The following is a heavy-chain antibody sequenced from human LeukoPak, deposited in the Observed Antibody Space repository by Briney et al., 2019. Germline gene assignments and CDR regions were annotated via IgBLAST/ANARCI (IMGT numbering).Heavy chain of an antibody. V-gene: IGHV1-18*01. CDR3: ARAHGYCSGGSCYSGWFDP. CDR1: GYTFTSYG. CDR2: ISAYNGNT. D-gene: IGHD2-15*01. J-gene: IGHJ5*02. Sequence: ASVKVSCKASGYTFTSYGISWVRQAPGQGLEWMGWISAYNGNTNYAQKPQGRVTMTTDTSTSTAYMELRSLRSDDTAVYYCARAHGYCSGGSCYSGWFDPWGQGTLVTVSS.